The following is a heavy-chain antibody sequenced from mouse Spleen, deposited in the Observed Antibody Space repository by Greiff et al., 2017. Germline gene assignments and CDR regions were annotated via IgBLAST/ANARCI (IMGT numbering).Heavy chain of an antibody. CDR1: GFTFSDYY. V-gene: IGHV5-16*01. CDR3: ARGGFDY. CDR2: INYDGSST. J-gene: IGHJ2*01. Sequence: EVKLMESEGGLVQPGSSMKLSCTASGFTFSDYYMAWVRQVPEKGLEWVANINYDGSSTYYLDSLKSRFIISRDNAKNILYLQMSSLKSEDTATYYCARGGFDYWGQGTTRTVSS.